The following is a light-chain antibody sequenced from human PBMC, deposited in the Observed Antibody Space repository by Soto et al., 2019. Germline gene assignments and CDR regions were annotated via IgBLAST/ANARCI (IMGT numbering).Light chain of an antibody. Sequence: IPMTQSPSSLSASVGDRVTITCRASQGINHYLAWYQQIPGKVPKLLIYGASTLHLGVPSRFSSSGSETDFTLTISRLQPEDVATYYCQQYTSGPNTFGTGNKVDIK. CDR1: QGINHY. J-gene: IGKJ3*01. CDR2: GAS. V-gene: IGKV1-27*01. CDR3: QQYTSGPNT.